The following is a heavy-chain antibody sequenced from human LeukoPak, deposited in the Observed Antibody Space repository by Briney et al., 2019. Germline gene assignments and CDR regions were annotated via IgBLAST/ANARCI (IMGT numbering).Heavy chain of an antibody. V-gene: IGHV3-15*01. CDR2: IKSKTDGGTT. J-gene: IGHJ4*02. CDR1: GFTFSNAW. Sequence: GGSLRLSCAASGFTFSNAWMNWVRQAPGKGLEWVGRIKSKTDGGTTDYAAPVKGRFTISRDDSKNTLYLQMNSLKTEDTAVYYCTSEHTSYYDFWSGYYDYWGQGTLVTVSS. D-gene: IGHD3-3*01. CDR3: TSEHTSYYDFWSGYYDY.